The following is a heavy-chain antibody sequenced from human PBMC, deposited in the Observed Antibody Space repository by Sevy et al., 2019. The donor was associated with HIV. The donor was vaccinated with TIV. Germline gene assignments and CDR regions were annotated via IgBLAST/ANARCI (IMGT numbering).Heavy chain of an antibody. D-gene: IGHD5-18*01. CDR2: INSAGNT. J-gene: IGHJ4*02. CDR1: GITVSNKY. Sequence: GGSLRLSCAASGITVSNKYMSWVRQAPGKGLERVSLINSAGNTYYAGSAKGRFTISRDNSNNTLDLQMNRLTAEDTAVYYCLTGRGYLQDSWRQGTLVTVSS. CDR3: LTGRGYLQDS. V-gene: IGHV3-66*02.